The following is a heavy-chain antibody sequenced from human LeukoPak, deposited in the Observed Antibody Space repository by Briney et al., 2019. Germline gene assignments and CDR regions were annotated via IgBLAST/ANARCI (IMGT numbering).Heavy chain of an antibody. CDR2: IYSGGST. J-gene: IGHJ6*04. V-gene: IGHV3-53*01. D-gene: IGHD3-10*01. Sequence: GGSLRLSCAASGFTFSSYWMSWVRQAPGKGLEWVSVIYSGGSTYYADSVKGRFTISRDNSKNTLYLQMNSLRAEDTAVYYCASPYYYGSGRPKMDVWGKGTTVTISS. CDR3: ASPYYYGSGRPKMDV. CDR1: GFTFSSYW.